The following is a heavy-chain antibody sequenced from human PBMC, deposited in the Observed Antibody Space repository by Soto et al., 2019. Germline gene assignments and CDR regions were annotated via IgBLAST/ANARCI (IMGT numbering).Heavy chain of an antibody. CDR1: GGTFSSSA. CDR2: IIPTFGTA. CDR3: ARSETAGHRGFDI. J-gene: IGHJ3*02. D-gene: IGHD6-19*01. V-gene: IGHV1-69*06. Sequence: QVQLVQSGAEMREPGSSVKVSCKASGGTFSSSAINWLRQAPGQGPEWMGGIIPTFGTANYIEKFRGRVTITADTSTSTAYMEMSSLTSEDTAMYFCARSETAGHRGFDIWGQGTMVTVSS.